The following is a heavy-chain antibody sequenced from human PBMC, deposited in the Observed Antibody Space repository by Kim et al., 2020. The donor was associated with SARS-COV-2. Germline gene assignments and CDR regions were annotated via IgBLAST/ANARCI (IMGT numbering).Heavy chain of an antibody. CDR3: ARGSVRYFVGLLRNDAFDI. V-gene: IGHV1-69*05. CDR2: IIPIFTTT. CDR1: GGTFSSYA. Sequence: SVKVSCKASGGTFSSYAINWVRQAPGQGLEWMATIIPIFTTTHYAQNFQGRLTITTDESRTTAYMELSSLRSEDTAVYYCARGSVRYFVGLLRNDAFDI. D-gene: IGHD3-9*01. J-gene: IGHJ3*02.